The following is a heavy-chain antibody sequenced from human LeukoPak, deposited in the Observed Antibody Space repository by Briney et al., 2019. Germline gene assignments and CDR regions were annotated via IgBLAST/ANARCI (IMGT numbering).Heavy chain of an antibody. CDR1: GFTFSSYG. CDR2: IWYDGSNK. D-gene: IGHD3-10*01. V-gene: IGHV3-33*01. Sequence: GGSPRLSCAASGFTFSSYGMPWVRQAPGKGLEWVAVIWYDGSNKYYADSVKGRFTISRDNSKNTLYLQMNSLRAEDTAVYYCARVADPFTGAYYFDYWGQGTLVTVSS. CDR3: ARVADPFTGAYYFDY. J-gene: IGHJ4*02.